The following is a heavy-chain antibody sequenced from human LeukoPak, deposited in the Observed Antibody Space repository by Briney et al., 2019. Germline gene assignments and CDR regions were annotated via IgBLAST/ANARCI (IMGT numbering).Heavy chain of an antibody. J-gene: IGHJ4*02. Sequence: PGGSLRLSCAASGFTFSSYSMNWVRQAPGKGLEWVSSISSSGVYIYYADSLKGRFTISRDNAKDSLYLQMNSLRAEDTAVYYCAKGDNDYGDYAFDYWGQGTLVTVSS. CDR3: AKGDNDYGDYAFDY. V-gene: IGHV3-21*01. CDR2: ISSSGVYI. CDR1: GFTFSSYS. D-gene: IGHD4-17*01.